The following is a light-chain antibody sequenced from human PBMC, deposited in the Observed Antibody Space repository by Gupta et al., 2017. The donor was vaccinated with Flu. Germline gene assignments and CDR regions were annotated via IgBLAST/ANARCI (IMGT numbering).Light chain of an antibody. CDR2: STS. CDR1: TGAVTNAYY. CDR3: LLYYGGSQGV. Sequence: QTVVTQEPSLTVSPVGTVTLTSASSTGAVTNAYYPNWFQQKPREAPRKLIYSTSYKHSWTPARFSGSLLGGKAALTLSGVQPEDEADYYCLLYYGGSQGVFGGGTKLTIL. J-gene: IGLJ3*02. V-gene: IGLV7-43*01.